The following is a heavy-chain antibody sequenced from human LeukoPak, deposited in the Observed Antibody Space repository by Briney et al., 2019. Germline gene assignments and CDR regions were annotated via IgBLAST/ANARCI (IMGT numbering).Heavy chain of an antibody. J-gene: IGHJ4*02. CDR2: SSGSGAYI. D-gene: IGHD4-23*01. CDR3: ARDLYGNCALDY. Sequence: GGSLRLSCAASGFTFSSYGMNWVRQAPGKGLEWVSSSSGSGAYIYYADSVKGRFTTSRDNAKNSLYLQMNSLRAEDTAMYYCARDLYGNCALDYWGQGILVTVSS. V-gene: IGHV3-21*01. CDR1: GFTFSSYG.